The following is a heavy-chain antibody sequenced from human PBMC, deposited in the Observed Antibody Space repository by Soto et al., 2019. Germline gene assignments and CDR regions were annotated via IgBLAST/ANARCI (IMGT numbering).Heavy chain of an antibody. V-gene: IGHV3-74*01. J-gene: IGHJ2*01. CDR1: GFTFSSYW. CDR2: INSDGSST. D-gene: IGHD3-16*01. CDR3: ARGVSRVAWVLGYARGDWYFDL. Sequence: EVQLVESGGGLVQPGGSLRLSCAASGFTFSSYWMHWVRQAPGKGLVWVSRINSDGSSTSYADSVKGRFTISRDNAKNTLYLQMNSLRAEDTAVYYCARGVSRVAWVLGYARGDWYFDLWGRGTLVTVSS.